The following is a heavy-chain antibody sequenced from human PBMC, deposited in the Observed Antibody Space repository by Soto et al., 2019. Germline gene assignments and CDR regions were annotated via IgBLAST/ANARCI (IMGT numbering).Heavy chain of an antibody. Sequence: ASVKVSCKASGYTFTSYAMHWVRQAPGQRLEWMGWINAGNGNTKYSQKFQGRVTITRDTSASTAYMELSSLRSEDTAVYYCARDANYYDSSGPLGQFDYWGQGTLVTVSS. D-gene: IGHD3-22*01. V-gene: IGHV1-3*01. CDR2: INAGNGNT. J-gene: IGHJ4*02. CDR1: GYTFTSYA. CDR3: ARDANYYDSSGPLGQFDY.